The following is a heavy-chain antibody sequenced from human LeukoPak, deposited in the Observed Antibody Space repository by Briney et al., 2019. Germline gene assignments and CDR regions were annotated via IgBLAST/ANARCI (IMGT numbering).Heavy chain of an antibody. CDR1: GFTFDDYA. D-gene: IGHD2-2*02. CDR3: AKDLGYCSSTSCYTGFDY. J-gene: IGHJ4*02. V-gene: IGHV3-9*01. Sequence: GGSLRLSCAASGFTFDDYAMHWVRQAPGKGLEWVSGISWNSGSIGYADSVKGRFTTSRDNAKNSLYLQMNSLRAEDTALYYCAKDLGYCSSTSCYTGFDYWGQGTLVTVSS. CDR2: ISWNSGSI.